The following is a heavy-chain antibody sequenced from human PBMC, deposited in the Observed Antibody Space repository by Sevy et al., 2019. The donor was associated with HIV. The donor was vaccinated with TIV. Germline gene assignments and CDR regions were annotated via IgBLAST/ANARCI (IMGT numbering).Heavy chain of an antibody. CDR2: IWYDGSNK. CDR1: GFTFSSYG. J-gene: IGHJ4*02. V-gene: IGHV3-33*01. Sequence: GGSLRLSCAASGFTFSSYGMNWVRQAPGKGLEWVAVIWYDGSNKYYADSVKGRFTISRDNSKNTLHLQMNSLRAEDTAVYYCARERTTVTTWYYVDYWGQGTLVTVSS. D-gene: IGHD4-4*01. CDR3: ARERTTVTTWYYVDY.